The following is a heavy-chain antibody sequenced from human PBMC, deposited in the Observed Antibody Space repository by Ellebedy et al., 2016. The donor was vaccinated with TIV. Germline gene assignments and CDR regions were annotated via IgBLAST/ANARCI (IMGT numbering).Heavy chain of an antibody. Sequence: PGGSLRLSCAASGFTFNNAWMNWVRQAPGKGLEWVSRIKSKTDGGTADYAAPVKGRFTISRDNSKNTLYLQTGSLRTEDMAVYFCARGKGYCPTTSCLFDYWGQGTVVTVSS. V-gene: IGHV3-15*07. CDR1: GFTFNNAW. J-gene: IGHJ4*02. CDR3: ARGKGYCPTTSCLFDY. D-gene: IGHD2-2*01. CDR2: IKSKTDGGTA.